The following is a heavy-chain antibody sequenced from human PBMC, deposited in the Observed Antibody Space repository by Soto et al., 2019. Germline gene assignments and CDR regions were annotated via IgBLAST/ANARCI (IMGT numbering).Heavy chain of an antibody. Sequence: PGGSLRLSCAASVFTFSDFYMSLVRQAPGKGLEWISYISSSGSLIYYADSVKGRFTISRDNANNSLYLQMNSLRVEYTAVYYCVRDPPPDSETVYMDVWGQGNKVTASS. J-gene: IGHJ6*02. CDR2: ISSSGSLI. CDR1: VFTFSDFY. CDR3: VRDPPPDSETVYMDV. D-gene: IGHD4-17*01. V-gene: IGHV3-11*01.